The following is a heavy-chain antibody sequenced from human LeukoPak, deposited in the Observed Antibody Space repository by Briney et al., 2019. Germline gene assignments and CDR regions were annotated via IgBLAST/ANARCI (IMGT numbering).Heavy chain of an antibody. CDR3: TRDRTGYSYGYGSTSAFDY. CDR1: GFTFGDYA. D-gene: IGHD5-18*01. J-gene: IGHJ4*02. CDR2: IRSKAYGGTT. V-gene: IGHV3-49*04. Sequence: GGSLRLSCTASGFTFGDYAMSWVRQAPGKGLEWVGFIRSKAYGGTTEYAASVKGRFTISRDDSKSIAYLQMNSLKTEDTAVYYCTRDRTGYSYGYGSTSAFDYWGQGTLVTVPS.